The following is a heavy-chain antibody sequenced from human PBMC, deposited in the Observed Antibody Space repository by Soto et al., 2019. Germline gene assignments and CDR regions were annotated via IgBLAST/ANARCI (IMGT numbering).Heavy chain of an antibody. Sequence: GESLKISCKASGYNFTTYWIGWVRQMPGKGLEWMGIIYPGDSDTRYSPSFQGQVTISVDKSISTASLQWSSLKASDTAMYYCARHRGYGFWSGYYAYGDSWGQGTLVTVSS. J-gene: IGHJ4*02. CDR3: ARHRGYGFWSGYYAYGDS. CDR1: GYNFTTYW. D-gene: IGHD3-3*01. V-gene: IGHV5-51*01. CDR2: IYPGDSDT.